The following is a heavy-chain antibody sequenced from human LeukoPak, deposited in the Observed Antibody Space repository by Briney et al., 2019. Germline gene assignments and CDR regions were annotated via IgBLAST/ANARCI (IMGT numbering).Heavy chain of an antibody. D-gene: IGHD3-22*01. V-gene: IGHV2-5*01. CDR2: IYWNDDK. J-gene: IGHJ4*02. CDR3: AHSFTDYYDSSGLFDY. Sequence: SGPTLVNPTQTLTLTCTFSGFSLSTSGVGVGWIRQPSGKALEWLALIYWNDDKRYSPSLKSRLTITKDTSKNQVVLTMTNMDPVDTATYYRAHSFTDYYDSSGLFDYWGQGTLVTVSS. CDR1: GFSLSTSGVG.